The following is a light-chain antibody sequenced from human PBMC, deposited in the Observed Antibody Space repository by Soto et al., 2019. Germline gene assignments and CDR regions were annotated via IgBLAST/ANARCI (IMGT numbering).Light chain of an antibody. Sequence: EIVLTQSPATLSLSPGEGATLSCRASQSVSSYLAWYQQKPGQAPRLLIYDASNRATGIPARFSGSGSGTDYTLIISSLEPEDFAVYYCQQRSNWPVTFGLGTKVEV. CDR1: QSVSSY. CDR3: QQRSNWPVT. V-gene: IGKV3-11*01. CDR2: DAS. J-gene: IGKJ1*01.